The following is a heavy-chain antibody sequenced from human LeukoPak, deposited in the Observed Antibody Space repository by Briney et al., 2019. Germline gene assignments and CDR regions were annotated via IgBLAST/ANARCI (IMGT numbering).Heavy chain of an antibody. J-gene: IGHJ4*02. D-gene: IGHD3-3*01. CDR1: GFTFGKYW. V-gene: IGHV3-7*03. CDR2: IKLDGSEK. CDR3: ARDQYDTWSRRGNFDS. Sequence: GGSLRLSCVASGFTFGKYWMSWVRQAPGKGLEWVANIKLDGSEKNYVDSVKGRFTISRDNTKNSLYLQMNSLRVEDTAVFYCARDQYDTWSRRGNFDSWGQGTQVIVSS.